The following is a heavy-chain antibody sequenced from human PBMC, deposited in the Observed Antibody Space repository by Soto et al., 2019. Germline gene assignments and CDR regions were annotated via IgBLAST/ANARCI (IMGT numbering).Heavy chain of an antibody. V-gene: IGHV3-21*01. CDR1: GFPFSSFS. CDR2: IGRVSTYI. J-gene: IGHJ4*02. D-gene: IGHD3-10*01. Sequence: HLVESGGGLVKPGGSLRLSCVASGFPFSSFSLNWIRQAPGKGLGWVSSIGRVSTYIYYADSVRGRFTVSRDNAKNSVYLQMNGLTAEDSGIYYCARVTAGSGSYQIDLWCQGTLVTVSS. CDR3: ARVTAGSGSYQIDL.